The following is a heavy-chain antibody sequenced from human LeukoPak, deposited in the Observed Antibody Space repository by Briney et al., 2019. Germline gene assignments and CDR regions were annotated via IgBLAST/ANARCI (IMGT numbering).Heavy chain of an antibody. V-gene: IGHV4-30-4*08. CDR2: IYYSGST. D-gene: IGHD2-2*01. CDR1: GGSISSGDYY. Sequence: SETLPLTCTVSGGSISSGDYYWSWICQPPGKGLEWIGYIYYSGSTYYNPSLKSRVTISVDTSKNQFSLKLSSVTAADTAVYYCARVPRYCSSTSCYLVWFDPWGQGTLVTVSS. J-gene: IGHJ5*02. CDR3: ARVPRYCSSTSCYLVWFDP.